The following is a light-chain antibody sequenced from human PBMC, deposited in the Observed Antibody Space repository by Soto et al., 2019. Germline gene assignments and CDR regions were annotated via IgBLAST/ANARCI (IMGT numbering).Light chain of an antibody. CDR2: DVF. Sequence: QSALTQPPSASGSLGQSVTISCSGTSKDVGRDNYVSWYQQHAGQTPKVIIYDVFQRPSGVPDRFSGSKSGTTAYLTVSNLQSEDEAESFCSSYGGRNNFVVFGGGTKVTVL. CDR1: SKDVGRDNY. J-gene: IGLJ2*01. V-gene: IGLV2-8*01. CDR3: SSYGGRNNFVV.